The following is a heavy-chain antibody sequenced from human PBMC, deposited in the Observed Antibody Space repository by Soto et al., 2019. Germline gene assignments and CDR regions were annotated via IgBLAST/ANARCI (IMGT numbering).Heavy chain of an antibody. CDR2: IYYSVTT. D-gene: IGHD6-13*01. Sequence: PSETLSLTCTVSGGSISSGGYYWSWIRQHPGKGLEWIGYIYYSVTTYYNPSLKSRVTISVDTSKNQFSLKLSSVTAADTAVYYCARDSPRLARVFDYWGQGTLVTVSS. CDR1: GGSISSGGYY. CDR3: ARDSPRLARVFDY. V-gene: IGHV4-31*03. J-gene: IGHJ4*02.